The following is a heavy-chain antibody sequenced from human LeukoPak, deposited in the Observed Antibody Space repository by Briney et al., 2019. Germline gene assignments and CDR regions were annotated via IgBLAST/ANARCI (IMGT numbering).Heavy chain of an antibody. CDR3: ARAERNAGVFDY. CDR1: GFTFSSYA. CDR2: ISYDGSNK. J-gene: IGHJ4*02. V-gene: IGHV3-30-3*01. Sequence: GGSLRLSCAASGFTFSSYAMHWVRQAPGKGLEWVAVISYDGSNKYYADSVKGRFTISRDNSKNTLYLQMNSLRAEDKAVYYCARAERNAGVFDYWGQRTPVTVSS. D-gene: IGHD3-3*01.